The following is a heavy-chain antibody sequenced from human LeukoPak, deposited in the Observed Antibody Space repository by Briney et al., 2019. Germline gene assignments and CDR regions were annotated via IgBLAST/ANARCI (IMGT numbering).Heavy chain of an antibody. V-gene: IGHV3-66*01. J-gene: IGHJ4*02. CDR3: ARIVRLGLCSSTSCYADY. Sequence: SGGSLRLSCAASGFTVSSNIMTWVRQPPGKGLEWVSLIYSGGTTYYTDSVKGRFTISRDNSKNTLYLQVNSLRAEDTAVYYCARIVRLGLCSSTSCYADYWGQGTLVTVSS. CDR2: IYSGGTT. D-gene: IGHD2-2*01. CDR1: GFTVSSNI.